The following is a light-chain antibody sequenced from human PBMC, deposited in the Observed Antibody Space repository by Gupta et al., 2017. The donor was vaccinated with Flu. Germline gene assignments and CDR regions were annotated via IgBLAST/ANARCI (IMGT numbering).Light chain of an antibody. CDR2: AAS. Sequence: DIQMTQSPSSLSASVGDRVTIPCRASQSISSYLNWYQQKPGKAPKLLIYAASSLQSGVPSRFSGSGSGTEFTLTISSLQPEDFATYYCQQSYSTQESFGQGTKLEIK. CDR3: QQSYSTQES. CDR1: QSISSY. V-gene: IGKV1-39*01. J-gene: IGKJ2*03.